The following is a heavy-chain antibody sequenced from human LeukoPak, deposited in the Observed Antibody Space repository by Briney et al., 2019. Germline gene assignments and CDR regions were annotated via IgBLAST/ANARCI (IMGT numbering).Heavy chain of an antibody. D-gene: IGHD4-11*01. J-gene: IGHJ6*02. CDR2: IYSGGST. CDR1: GFTVSSNY. V-gene: IGHV3-53*04. Sequence: TGGSLRLSCAASGFTVSSNYMSWVRQAPGKGLEWVSVIYSGGSTYYADSVKGRFTISRHNSKNTLYLQMNSLRAEDTAVYYCATRRRTTNYYYGMDVWGQGTTVTVSS. CDR3: ATRRRTTNYYYGMDV.